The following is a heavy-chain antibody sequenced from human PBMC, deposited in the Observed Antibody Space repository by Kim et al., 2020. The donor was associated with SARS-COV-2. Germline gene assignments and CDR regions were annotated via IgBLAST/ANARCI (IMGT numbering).Heavy chain of an antibody. J-gene: IGHJ4*02. V-gene: IGHV3-9*01. D-gene: IGHD6-19*01. Sequence: GVADSLTGRLTTARANAKNSLYLHMNSLRAKDTALYYCAKDAYRSGWLDYWGQGTLVTVSS. CDR3: AKDAYRSGWLDY.